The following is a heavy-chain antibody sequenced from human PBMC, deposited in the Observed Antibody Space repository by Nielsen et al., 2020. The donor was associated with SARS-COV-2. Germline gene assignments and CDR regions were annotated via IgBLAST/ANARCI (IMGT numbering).Heavy chain of an antibody. V-gene: IGHV5-51*01. D-gene: IGHD3-10*01. Sequence: GESLKISCKGSGYSFTSYWIGWVRQRPGKGLEWMGIIYPGDSDTRYSPSFQGQVTISADKSISTAYLQWSSLKASDTAMYYCARRRGSGSYFYYGMDVWGQGTTVTVSS. CDR1: GYSFTSYW. CDR3: ARRRGSGSYFYYGMDV. J-gene: IGHJ6*02. CDR2: IYPGDSDT.